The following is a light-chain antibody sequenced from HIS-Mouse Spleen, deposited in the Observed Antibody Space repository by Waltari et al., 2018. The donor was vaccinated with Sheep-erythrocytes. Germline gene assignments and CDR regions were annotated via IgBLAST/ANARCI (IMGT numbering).Light chain of an antibody. CDR1: SSDVGSYNL. Sequence: QSALTQPASVSGSPGQSLPIPCTGTSSDVGSYNLVSWYQQHPGKAPQLMIYEGSKRPSGVSNRFSGSKSGNTASLTISGLQAEDEADYYCCSYAGSSTPWVFGGGTKLTVL. V-gene: IGLV2-23*01. CDR2: EGS. J-gene: IGLJ3*02. CDR3: CSYAGSSTPWV.